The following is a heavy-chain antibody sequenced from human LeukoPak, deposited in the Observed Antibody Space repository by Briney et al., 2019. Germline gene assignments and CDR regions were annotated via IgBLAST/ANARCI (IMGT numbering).Heavy chain of an antibody. V-gene: IGHV1-69*13. D-gene: IGHD3-22*01. CDR3: ARVKRYYDSSGYYYDAFDI. Sequence: GASVKVSCKASGGTFSSYAISWVRQAPGQGLEWMGGIIPIFGTANYAQKFQGRVTITADESTSTAYMELSSLRSEDTAVYYCARVKRYYDSSGYYYDAFDIWGQGTMVTVSS. CDR2: IIPIFGTA. J-gene: IGHJ3*02. CDR1: GGTFSSYA.